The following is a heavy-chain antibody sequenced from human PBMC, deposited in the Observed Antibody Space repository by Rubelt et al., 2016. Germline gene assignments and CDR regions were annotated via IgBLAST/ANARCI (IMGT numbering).Heavy chain of an antibody. CDR2: INHSGRT. V-gene: IGHV4-34*01. Sequence: QVQLQQWGAGLLKPSETLSLTCAVYGGSFSGYYWSWIRQPPGKGLEWIGKINHSGRTNYNPSLKSRVTISVDTSKNQFSLKWSSVTAADTAVYYCARDLGQDVGYSYGYDYWGQGTLVTVSS. CDR1: GGSFSGYY. J-gene: IGHJ4*02. D-gene: IGHD5-18*01. CDR3: ARDLGQDVGYSYGYDY.